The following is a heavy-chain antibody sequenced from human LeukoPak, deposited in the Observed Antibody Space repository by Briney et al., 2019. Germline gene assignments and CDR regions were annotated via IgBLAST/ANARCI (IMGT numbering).Heavy chain of an antibody. CDR1: GFTFTSSA. J-gene: IGHJ4*02. V-gene: IGHV1-58*01. CDR3: AASPDYYDSSGYSYYFDY. D-gene: IGHD3-22*01. CDR2: IVVGSGNT. Sequence: GTSVKVSCKASGFTFTSSAGQGVRQARGQRLEWIGGIVVGSGNTNYAQKFQERVTITRDMSTSTAYMELSSLRSEDTAVYYCAASPDYYDSSGYSYYFDYWGQGTLVTVSS.